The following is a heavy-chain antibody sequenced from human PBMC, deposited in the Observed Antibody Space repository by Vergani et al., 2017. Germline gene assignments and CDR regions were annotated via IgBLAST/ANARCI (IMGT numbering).Heavy chain of an antibody. V-gene: IGHV4-39*07. CDR1: GGSISSSSYY. Sequence: QLQLQESGPGLVKPSETLSLTCTVSGGSISSSSYYWGWIRQPPGKGLEWIGAINHSGSTNYNPSLKSRVTISVDTSKNQFSLKLSSVTAADTAVYYCARGIAGEQLVNNWFDPWGQGTLVTVSS. CDR3: ARGIAGEQLVNNWFDP. D-gene: IGHD6-13*01. J-gene: IGHJ5*02. CDR2: INHSGST.